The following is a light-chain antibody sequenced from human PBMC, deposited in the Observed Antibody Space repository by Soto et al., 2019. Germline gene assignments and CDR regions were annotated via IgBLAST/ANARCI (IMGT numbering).Light chain of an antibody. Sequence: DIQMTQSPSSLSASVGDTVTITCRASQTVTIYLNWFQQKPGEGPNLLIFAASNLQRGVPSRFSGSGFGTEFTLTITNVQPEDFATYYCQQSSNIPWTFGQGTKVEIK. CDR3: QQSSNIPWT. CDR2: AAS. J-gene: IGKJ1*01. CDR1: QTVTIY. V-gene: IGKV1-39*01.